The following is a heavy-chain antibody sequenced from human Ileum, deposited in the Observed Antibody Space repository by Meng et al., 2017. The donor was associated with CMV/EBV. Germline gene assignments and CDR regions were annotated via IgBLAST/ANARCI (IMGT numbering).Heavy chain of an antibody. J-gene: IGHJ5*02. CDR2: IRFDGSAE. CDR1: GFIFSRYG. D-gene: IGHD1-1*01. V-gene: IGHV3-30*02. Sequence: GGSLRLSCAASGFIFSRYGMHWVRQAPGKGLEWLTFIRFDGSAEYYVDSVKGRFSISRDNFKKTLYLQMNSLLPEDTAVYYCVKEGGVWATGKGWLDHWGQGALVTVSS. CDR3: VKEGGVWATGKGWLDH.